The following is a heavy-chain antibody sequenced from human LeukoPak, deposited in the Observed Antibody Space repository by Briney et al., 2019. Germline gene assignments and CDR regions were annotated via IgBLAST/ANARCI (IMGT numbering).Heavy chain of an antibody. D-gene: IGHD4-17*01. J-gene: IGHJ4*02. CDR2: ISNDGSTT. V-gene: IGHV3-74*01. CDR1: GFTFSSYW. Sequence: PGGSLRLSCAASGFTFSSYWMHWDRQAPGKGLVWVSRISNDGSTTNYADSVKGRFTISRDNAKNTLYLQMNSLRAEDTAVYYCARGYVTTVSRPDYWGQGTLVTVSS. CDR3: ARGYVTTVSRPDY.